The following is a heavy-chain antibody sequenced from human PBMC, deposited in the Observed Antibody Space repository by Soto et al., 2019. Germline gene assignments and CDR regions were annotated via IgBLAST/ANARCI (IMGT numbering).Heavy chain of an antibody. CDR1: GFTFSSYW. V-gene: IGHV3-74*01. CDR3: ASDPDYGDYVVRAFDI. D-gene: IGHD4-17*01. Sequence: GGSLRLSCAASGFTFSSYWMHWVRQAPGKGLVWVSRINSDGSSTSYADSVKGRFTISRDNAKNTLYLQMNSLRAEDTAVYYCASDPDYGDYVVRAFDIWGQGTMVTVSS. J-gene: IGHJ3*02. CDR2: INSDGSST.